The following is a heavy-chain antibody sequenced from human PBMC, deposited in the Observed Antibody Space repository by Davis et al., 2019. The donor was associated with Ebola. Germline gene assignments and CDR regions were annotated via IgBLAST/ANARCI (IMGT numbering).Heavy chain of an antibody. Sequence: MPGGSLRLSCTVSGGSISGFFWSWIRQSPGEGLEWIGYIHGSGRTSYNPSFKSRVTLSLDMSKNQFSLKVGSVTAADTAVYYCVRHVRGYDWGQGIPVTVSS. CDR3: VRHVRGYD. D-gene: IGHD5-12*01. J-gene: IGHJ4*02. CDR2: IHGSGRT. CDR1: GGSISGFF. V-gene: IGHV4-59*08.